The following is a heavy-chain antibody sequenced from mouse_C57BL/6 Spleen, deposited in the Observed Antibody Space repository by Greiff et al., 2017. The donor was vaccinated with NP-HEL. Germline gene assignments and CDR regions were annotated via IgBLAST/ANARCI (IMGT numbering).Heavy chain of an antibody. CDR2: IRNKANGYTT. CDR1: GFTFTDYY. Sequence: EVHLVESGGGLVQPGGSLSLSCAASGFTFTDYYMSWVRQPPGKALEWLGFIRNKANGYTTEYSASVKGRFTISRDNSQSILYLQMNALRAEDSATYYCARFHYYGIRGSMDYWGQGTSVTVSS. J-gene: IGHJ4*01. CDR3: ARFHYYGIRGSMDY. D-gene: IGHD1-1*01. V-gene: IGHV7-3*01.